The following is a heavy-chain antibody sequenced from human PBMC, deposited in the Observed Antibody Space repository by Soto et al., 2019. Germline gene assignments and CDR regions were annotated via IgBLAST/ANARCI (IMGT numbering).Heavy chain of an antibody. Sequence: VESGGGSVQPGGSLRLSCAASGFTFSNYWMHWVRQAPGTGLVWVSNIDNDGSITSYAASVKGRFTISSDNAKNTLYLQVNSLRAEDTAVYYCARARFPDYFDYWGQGTLVTVSS. J-gene: IGHJ4*02. CDR2: IDNDGSIT. V-gene: IGHV3-74*01. CDR3: ARARFPDYFDY. CDR1: GFTFSNYW. D-gene: IGHD3-10*01.